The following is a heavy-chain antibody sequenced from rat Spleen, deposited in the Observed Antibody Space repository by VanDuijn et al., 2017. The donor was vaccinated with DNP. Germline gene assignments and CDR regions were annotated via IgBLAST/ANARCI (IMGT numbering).Heavy chain of an antibody. D-gene: IGHD1-5*01. CDR1: GFAFSDSD. Sequence: EVQLVETGGGLVQPGRSLKLSCATSGFAFSDSDMTWVRQAPAKGLEWVASISRSGATIYYRDSVKGRFTLSRDNAKSTLYLQMDSLRSEETATYYCARHGEVHLRYAMDAWGQGTSVTVSS. CDR3: ARHGEVHLRYAMDA. V-gene: IGHV5S11*01. CDR2: ISRSGATI. J-gene: IGHJ4*01.